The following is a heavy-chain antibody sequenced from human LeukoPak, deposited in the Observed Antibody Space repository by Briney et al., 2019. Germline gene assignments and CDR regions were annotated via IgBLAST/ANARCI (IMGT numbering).Heavy chain of an antibody. CDR2: ISGSGGST. Sequence: GGSLRLSCAASGFTFSSYAMSWVRQAPGKGLEWVSAISGSGGSTYYADSVKGRFTISRDNSKNTLYLQMNSLRAEDTAVYYWAKDQLITMVRGVIGLFDYWGQGTLVTVSS. CDR3: AKDQLITMVRGVIGLFDY. J-gene: IGHJ4*02. D-gene: IGHD3-10*01. CDR1: GFTFSSYA. V-gene: IGHV3-23*01.